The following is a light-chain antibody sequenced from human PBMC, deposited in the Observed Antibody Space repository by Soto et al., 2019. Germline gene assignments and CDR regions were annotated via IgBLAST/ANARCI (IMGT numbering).Light chain of an antibody. V-gene: IGKV4-1*01. CDR3: QQYYDSHVLS. CDR2: WAS. J-gene: IGKJ4*01. Sequence: DIVMTQSPDSLAVSLGERATINCKSSQSVLHRSNNKNYLTWYQQKPGQPPRLLISWASTRESGVPDRFRGSGSGTEFTTTIIGMQTDDVVVDYCQQYYDSHVLSFGGGTKVELK. CDR1: QSVLHRSNNKNY.